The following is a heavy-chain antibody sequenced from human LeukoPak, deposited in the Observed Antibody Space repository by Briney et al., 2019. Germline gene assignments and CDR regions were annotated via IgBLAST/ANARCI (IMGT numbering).Heavy chain of an antibody. V-gene: IGHV1-2*02. J-gene: IGHJ4*02. D-gene: IGHD1-26*01. CDR3: ARAKSEWELPRDY. CDR2: INPNSGGT. CDR1: GYTFTDYY. Sequence: GASVKVSRKASGYTFTDYYMHWVRQAPGQGLEWMGWINPNSGGTNYAQKFQGRVTMTRDTSISTAYMELSRLRSDDTAVYYCARAKSEWELPRDYWGQGTLVTVSS.